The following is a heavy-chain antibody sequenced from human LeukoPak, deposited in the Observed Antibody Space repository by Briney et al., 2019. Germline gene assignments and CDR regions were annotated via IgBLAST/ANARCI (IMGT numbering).Heavy chain of an antibody. D-gene: IGHD3-9*01. J-gene: IGHJ4*02. CDR3: AKLKYDILTGYLGD. CDR1: GFTFSSYA. CDR2: ISGSGGST. V-gene: IGHV3-23*01. Sequence: GASLRLSCVASGFTFSSYAMSWVRQAPGKGLEWVSAISGSGGSTYYADSVKGRFTISRDNSKNTLYLQMDSLRGEDTAVYYCAKLKYDILTGYLGDWGQGTLVTVSS.